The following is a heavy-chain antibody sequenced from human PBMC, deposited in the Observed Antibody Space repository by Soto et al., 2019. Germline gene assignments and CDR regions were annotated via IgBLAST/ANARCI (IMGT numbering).Heavy chain of an antibody. CDR3: ARPYSGRYWDAFDI. CDR2: IYDMGMA. J-gene: IGHJ3*02. V-gene: IGHV4-59*01. D-gene: IGHD1-26*01. CDR1: GYTIRSYY. Sequence: PSETRYLTCAFSGYTIRSYYLSWILKPPGKELGWIGYIYDMGMANYSPSLRIRVTISVDTSENEFCLRLSSVTAAATAVYFCARPYSGRYWDAFDIWGQGTMVNASS.